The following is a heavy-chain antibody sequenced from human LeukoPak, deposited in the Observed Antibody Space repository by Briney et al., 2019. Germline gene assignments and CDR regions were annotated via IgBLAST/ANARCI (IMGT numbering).Heavy chain of an antibody. CDR1: GFTFTSSA. CDR2: IVVGSGNT. Sequence: SVKVSCKASGFTFTSSAMQWVRQARGQRLEWIGWIVVGSGNTNYAQKFQERVTITRDMSTSTAYMELSSLRSEDTAVYYCATDLPALDYGDYGGAFDIWGQGTMVTVSS. V-gene: IGHV1-58*02. J-gene: IGHJ3*02. CDR3: ATDLPALDYGDYGGAFDI. D-gene: IGHD4-17*01.